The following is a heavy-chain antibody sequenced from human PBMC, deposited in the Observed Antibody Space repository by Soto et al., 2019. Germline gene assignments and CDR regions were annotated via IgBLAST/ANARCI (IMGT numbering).Heavy chain of an antibody. CDR2: ISSSSSTI. V-gene: IGHV3-48*01. CDR3: SALLLRFPFDY. J-gene: IGHJ4*02. D-gene: IGHD3-22*01. Sequence: GGSLRLSCAASGFTFSSYSMNWVRQAPGKGLEWVSYISSSSSTIYYADSVKGRFTISRDNSKNTLVFQLSSLRTEDTAVYFCSALLLRFPFDYWGQGALVTVSS. CDR1: GFTFSSYS.